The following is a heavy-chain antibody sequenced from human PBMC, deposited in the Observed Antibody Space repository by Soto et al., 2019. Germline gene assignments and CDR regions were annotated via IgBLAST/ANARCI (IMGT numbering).Heavy chain of an antibody. CDR3: ARSLYCSSTSCANWFDP. CDR2: INHSGST. Sequence: QVQLQQWGAGLLKPSETLSLTCAVYGGSFSGYYWSWIRQPPGKGLEWIGEINHSGSTNYNPSLKSRVTISVDTSKNQFSLKLSSVTAADTAVYYCARSLYCSSTSCANWFDPWGQGTLVTVSS. D-gene: IGHD2-2*01. J-gene: IGHJ5*02. CDR1: GGSFSGYY. V-gene: IGHV4-34*01.